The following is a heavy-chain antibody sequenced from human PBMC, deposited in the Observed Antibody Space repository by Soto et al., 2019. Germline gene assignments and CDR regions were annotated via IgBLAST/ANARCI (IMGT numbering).Heavy chain of an antibody. CDR1: GYSFTSYW. J-gene: IGHJ5*02. V-gene: IGHV5-10-1*01. CDR3: ARRPVVVAATHLDNWFDP. Sequence: PGESLKISCKGSGYSFTSYWISWVRQMPGKGLEWMGRIDPSDSYTNYSPSFQGHVTISADKSISTAYLQWSSLKASDTAMYYCARRPVVVAATHLDNWFDPWGQGTLVTVSS. CDR2: IDPSDSYT. D-gene: IGHD2-15*01.